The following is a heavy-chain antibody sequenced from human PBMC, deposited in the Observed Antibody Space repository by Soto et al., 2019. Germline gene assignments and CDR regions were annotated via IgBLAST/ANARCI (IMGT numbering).Heavy chain of an antibody. CDR3: ARDSRRHYYLSHYYYGMDV. J-gene: IGHJ6*02. CDR1: GYTFTGYY. V-gene: IGHV1-2*04. D-gene: IGHD3-10*01. Sequence: QVQLVQSGAEVKKPGASVKVSCKASGYTFTGYYMHWVRQAPGQGLEWMGWINPNSGGTNYAQKFQGWVTMTRDTSSSTAYMELSRLGSDDTAVYYCARDSRRHYYLSHYYYGMDVWGQGTTVTVSS. CDR2: INPNSGGT.